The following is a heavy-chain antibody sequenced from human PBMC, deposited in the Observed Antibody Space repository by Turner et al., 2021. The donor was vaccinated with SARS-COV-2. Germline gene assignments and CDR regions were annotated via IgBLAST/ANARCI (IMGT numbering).Heavy chain of an antibody. CDR1: GGTFNSYA. D-gene: IGHD6-13*01. Sequence: QVQLVQSGAEVKKPGSSVKVSCKASGGTFNSYAITWVRQAPGQGLEWMGGIIPIFGTANYAQKFQGRVTITADKSTSTAYMELSSLTSEDTAVYYCARSWRMSNSDFDYWGQGTLVTVSS. CDR3: ARSWRMSNSDFDY. J-gene: IGHJ4*02. CDR2: IIPIFGTA. V-gene: IGHV1-69*06.